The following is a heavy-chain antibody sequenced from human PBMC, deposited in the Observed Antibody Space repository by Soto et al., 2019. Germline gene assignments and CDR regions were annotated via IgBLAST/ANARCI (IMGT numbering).Heavy chain of an antibody. CDR1: GFRFNNYA. CDR2: ISFDGRKQ. D-gene: IGHD3-16*01. CDR3: AKTIGLRLRELAPDF. V-gene: IGHV3-30*18. Sequence: QVQLVESGGGVVQPGGSLRLSCAASGFRFNNYAIDWVRQAPGKGLEWVAFISFDGRKQYYGDSVQGRFSISRDDSKKTVFLQMSSLRPEDTAVYYCAKTIGLRLRELAPDFWGQGTLVTVSS. J-gene: IGHJ4*02.